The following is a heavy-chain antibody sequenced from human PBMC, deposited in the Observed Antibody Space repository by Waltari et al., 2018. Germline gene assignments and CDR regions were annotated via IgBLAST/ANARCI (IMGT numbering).Heavy chain of an antibody. CDR1: GFTVRSNY. D-gene: IGHD2-2*01. CDR3: ARTVVVPAAIDNTVGWFDP. J-gene: IGHJ5*02. CDR2: IYSGGST. V-gene: IGHV3-53*01. Sequence: EVKLVESGGGLIQPGGYLRLSCAASGFTVRSNYMSWVRQARGKGLEWVSVIYSGGSTYYADAVKCRFTISRDKSKNTLYLQMNSLRAEDTAVYYCARTVVVPAAIDNTVGWFDPWGQGTLVTVSS.